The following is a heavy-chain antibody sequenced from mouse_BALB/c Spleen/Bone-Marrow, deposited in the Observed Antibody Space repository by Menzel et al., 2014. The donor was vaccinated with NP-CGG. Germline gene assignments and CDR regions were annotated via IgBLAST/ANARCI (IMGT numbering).Heavy chain of an antibody. D-gene: IGHD3-2*02. CDR1: GLSLTNYG. CDR3: ARVTSSAVGAMDY. Sequence: VMLVESGPGLVAPSQSLSITCTVSGLSLTNYGVHWVRQPPGKGLEWLGVIWAGGSTNYNSALMSRLSISKDNSKSQVFLKMISLQTDDTAMYYCARVTSSAVGAMDYWGQGTSVTVSS. V-gene: IGHV2-9*02. J-gene: IGHJ4*01. CDR2: IWAGGST.